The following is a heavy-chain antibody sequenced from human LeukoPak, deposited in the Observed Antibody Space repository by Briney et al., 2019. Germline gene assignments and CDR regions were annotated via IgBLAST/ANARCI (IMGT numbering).Heavy chain of an antibody. D-gene: IGHD4/OR15-4a*01. CDR1: TFTLSSYT. Sequence: GGSLRLSCAASTFTLSSYTMNWVRQAPGKGLEWVSSISSSSSTYINYADSVKGRFTISTDNAKNSMALQMNSLRAEDTAVYYCARVRFAGPQAFDIWGQGTMVTVAS. J-gene: IGHJ3*02. V-gene: IGHV3-21*01. CDR3: ARVRFAGPQAFDI. CDR2: ISSSSSTYI.